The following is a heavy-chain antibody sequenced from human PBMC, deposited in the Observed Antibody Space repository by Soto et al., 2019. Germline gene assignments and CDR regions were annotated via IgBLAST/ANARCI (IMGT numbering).Heavy chain of an antibody. CDR2: INHSGST. V-gene: IGHV4-34*01. CDR3: ARERTLRGVIRYGMEV. Sequence: PSETLSLTCAFYVGSFSGYYWSCIRHPPGKWLEWIGEINHSGSTNYNPSLKSRVTISVDTSKNQFSLKLSSVTAADTAVYYCARERTLRGVIRYGMEVWGQGTTVSVS. CDR1: VGSFSGYY. D-gene: IGHD3-10*01. J-gene: IGHJ6*01.